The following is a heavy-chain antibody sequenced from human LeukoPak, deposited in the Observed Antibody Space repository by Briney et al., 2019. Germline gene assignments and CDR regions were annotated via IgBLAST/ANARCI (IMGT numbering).Heavy chain of an antibody. D-gene: IGHD6-19*01. Sequence: SETLSLICTVSGGSISSSSYYWGWIRQPPGKGLEWIGTIYYSGSTYYNPSLKSRVTISVDTSKNQFSLKLSSVTAADTAVYYCAKTGKYSSGWTNWFDPWGQGTLVTVSS. CDR2: IYYSGST. J-gene: IGHJ5*02. V-gene: IGHV4-39*01. CDR3: AKTGKYSSGWTNWFDP. CDR1: GGSISSSSYY.